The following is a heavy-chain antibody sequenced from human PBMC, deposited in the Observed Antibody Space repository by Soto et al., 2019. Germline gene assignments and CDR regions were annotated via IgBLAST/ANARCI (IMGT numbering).Heavy chain of an antibody. CDR1: GFTFSSYG. V-gene: IGHV3-30*03. Sequence: QVQLVESGGGVVQPGRSLRLSCAASGFTFSSYGMHWVRQAPGKGLEWVAVISYDGSNKYYADSVKGRFTISRDNSKKTMSLPTNSLRAEETAVYYCAPWFGAFAYWGQGTLVTVSS. CDR2: ISYDGSNK. D-gene: IGHD3-10*01. J-gene: IGHJ4*02. CDR3: APWFGAFAY.